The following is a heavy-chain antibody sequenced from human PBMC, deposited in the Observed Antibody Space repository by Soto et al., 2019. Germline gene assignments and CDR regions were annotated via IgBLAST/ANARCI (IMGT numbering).Heavy chain of an antibody. D-gene: IGHD1-26*01. J-gene: IGHJ6*02. CDR3: ARDLVGATPPGGMDV. Sequence: GGSLRLSCAASGFTVSSNYMSWVRQAPGKGLEWVSVIYSGGSTYYADSVKGRFTISRVNSKNTLYLQMNSLRAEDTAVYYCARDLVGATPPGGMDVWGQGTTVTVSS. CDR1: GFTVSSNY. CDR2: IYSGGST. V-gene: IGHV3-53*01.